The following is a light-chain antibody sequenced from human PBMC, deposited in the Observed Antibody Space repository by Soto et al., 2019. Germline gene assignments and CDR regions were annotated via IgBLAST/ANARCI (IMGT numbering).Light chain of an antibody. Sequence: QSVLTQPASVSGSPGQSITISCTGTSSDVGGYNYVSWYQQHPGKAPKLMIYDVSNRPSGVSNRFSGSKSGNTASLTISGRQAEGEDDYYCSSYTSSSPLHVVFGGGTKLTVL. CDR3: SSYTSSSPLHVV. CDR1: SSDVGGYNY. V-gene: IGLV2-14*01. CDR2: DVS. J-gene: IGLJ2*01.